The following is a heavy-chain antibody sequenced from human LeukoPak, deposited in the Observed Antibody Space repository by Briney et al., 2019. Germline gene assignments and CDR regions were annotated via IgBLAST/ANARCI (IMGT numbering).Heavy chain of an antibody. Sequence: PGGSLRLSCAASGFTFSSYGMHRVRQAPGKGLEWVAVIWYDGSNKYYADSVKGRFTISRDNSKNTLYLQMNSLRAEDTAVYYCARSKYSGSYSPGAYFDYWGQGTLVTVSS. CDR2: IWYDGSNK. J-gene: IGHJ4*02. CDR1: GFTFSSYG. CDR3: ARSKYSGSYSPGAYFDY. D-gene: IGHD1-26*01. V-gene: IGHV3-33*01.